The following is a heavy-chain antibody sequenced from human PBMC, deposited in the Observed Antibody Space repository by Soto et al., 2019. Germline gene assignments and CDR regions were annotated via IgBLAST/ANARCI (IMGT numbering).Heavy chain of an antibody. D-gene: IGHD2-15*01. CDR3: ARDVVRSTAGES. Sequence: QLQLVQSGTEVKEPGSSVKVSCKASGGTFSTSSFVWVRQGPGQGLEWMGGIIPILTRTNLAQKFQGRVTFSADEATRTTYMELRSLTSEDTAIYYCARDVVRSTAGESWGQGTLVTV. CDR1: GGTFSTSS. CDR2: IIPILTRT. J-gene: IGHJ5*02. V-gene: IGHV1-69*01.